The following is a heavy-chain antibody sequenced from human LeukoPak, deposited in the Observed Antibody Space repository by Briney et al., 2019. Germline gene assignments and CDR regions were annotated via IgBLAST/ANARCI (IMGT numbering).Heavy chain of an antibody. V-gene: IGHV3-30-3*01. D-gene: IGHD3-3*01. CDR3: TRDFDFSSAI. J-gene: IGHJ4*02. CDR1: GFTFNDYA. CDR2: ISYDGSNK. Sequence: GGSLRLTCAPSGFTFNDYAMHWVRQAPGKGPEWVAVISYDGSNKYYADSVKGRFTISRDNSKNTLFLQMNSLRAEDTAVYYCTRDFDFSSAIWGQGTLVTVSS.